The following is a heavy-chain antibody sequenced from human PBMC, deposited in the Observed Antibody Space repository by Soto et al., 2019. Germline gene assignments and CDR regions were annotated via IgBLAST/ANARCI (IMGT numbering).Heavy chain of an antibody. CDR2: ISPHKGDT. D-gene: IGHD3-10*01. V-gene: IGHV1-18*01. Sequence: QVQLVQSGAEVKKPGASVTVSCKTSGYTFSRIGISWVRQAPGQGLEWMGWISPHKGDTYYAQRIQGRVTMTTDTSTSTAYMELRSLRSDDTAVYFCARDLDGSGNYYTDYWGQGTLVTVSS. CDR1: GYTFSRIG. J-gene: IGHJ4*02. CDR3: ARDLDGSGNYYTDY.